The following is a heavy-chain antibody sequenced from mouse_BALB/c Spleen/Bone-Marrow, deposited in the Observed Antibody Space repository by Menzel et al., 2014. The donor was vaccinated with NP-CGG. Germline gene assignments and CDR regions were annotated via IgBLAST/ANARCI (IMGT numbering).Heavy chain of an antibody. CDR3: ARALGDGYYYAMDY. V-gene: IGHV1S81*02. D-gene: IGHD2-3*01. Sequence: GAELVKPGASVKLSCKASGYTFSSDYMYWVKQRPGQGLEWIGEINPSNGGTNFNEKFKSKATLTVDKSSSTAYIQLSSLTSEDSAVYYCARALGDGYYYAMDYWGQGTSVTVSS. CDR1: GYTFSSDY. CDR2: INPSNGGT. J-gene: IGHJ4*01.